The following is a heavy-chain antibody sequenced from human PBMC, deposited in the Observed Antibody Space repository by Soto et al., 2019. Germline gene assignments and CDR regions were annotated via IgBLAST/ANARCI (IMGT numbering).Heavy chain of an antibody. CDR1: GGTFSNYA. Sequence: QVQLVQSGAEVKKPGSSVKVSCKASGGTFSNYAISWVRQAPGQGLEWMGGIIPISGTANYAQKFQGRVTITAGESTSTAYMELSSLRSEDTAVDYCARSQGSSTSLEIYYYYYYGMDVWGQGTTVTVSS. V-gene: IGHV1-69*01. J-gene: IGHJ6*02. CDR3: ARSQGSSTSLEIYYYYYYGMDV. D-gene: IGHD2-2*01. CDR2: IIPISGTA.